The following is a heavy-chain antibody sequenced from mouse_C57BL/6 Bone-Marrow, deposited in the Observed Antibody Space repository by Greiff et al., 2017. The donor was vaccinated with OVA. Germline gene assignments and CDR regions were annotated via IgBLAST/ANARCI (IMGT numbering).Heavy chain of an antibody. D-gene: IGHD1-1*02. CDR3: AYGGNFDY. J-gene: IGHJ2*01. CDR2: INPYNGGT. Sequence: VHVKQSGPVLVKPGASVKMSCKASGYTFTDYYMNWVKQSHGKSLEWIGVINPYNGGTSYNQKFKGKATLTVDKSSSTAYMELNSLTSEDSAVYYCAYGGNFDYWGQGTTLTVSS. V-gene: IGHV1-19*01. CDR1: GYTFTDYY.